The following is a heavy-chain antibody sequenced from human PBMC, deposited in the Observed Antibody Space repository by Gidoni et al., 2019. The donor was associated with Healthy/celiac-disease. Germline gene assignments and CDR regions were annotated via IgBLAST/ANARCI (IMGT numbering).Heavy chain of an antibody. V-gene: IGHV3-21*01. Sequence: EVQLVESGGGLVTPGGSLRLSCAASGFTFSSYSMNWVRQAPGKGMEAVSSISSSSSYIYYADSVKGRFTISRDNAKNSMYLQMNSLRAEDTAVYYCERDLTVVAALGYYYYGMDVWGQGTTVTVSS. CDR2: ISSSSSYI. D-gene: IGHD2-15*01. CDR3: ERDLTVVAALGYYYYGMDV. J-gene: IGHJ6*02. CDR1: GFTFSSYS.